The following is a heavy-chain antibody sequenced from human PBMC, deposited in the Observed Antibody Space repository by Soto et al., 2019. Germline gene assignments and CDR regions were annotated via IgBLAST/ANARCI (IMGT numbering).Heavy chain of an antibody. Sequence: SETLSLTCVFYCGSFIGIYWSWIRQPPGKGLEWIGEINHSGSTNYSPSLESRVTISLDTSKNQFSLRLTSVTAADTAVYYCARIPVDTYMINWFDPWGQGTLVTVSS. J-gene: IGHJ5*02. D-gene: IGHD5-18*01. CDR2: INHSGST. V-gene: IGHV4-34*01. CDR1: CGSFIGIY. CDR3: ARIPVDTYMINWFDP.